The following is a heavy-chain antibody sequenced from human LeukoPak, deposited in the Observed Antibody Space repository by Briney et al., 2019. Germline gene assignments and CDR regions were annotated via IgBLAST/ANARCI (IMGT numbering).Heavy chain of an antibody. D-gene: IGHD1-14*01. CDR1: GYTFTRYV. V-gene: IGHV1-18*01. CDR3: AGVNLYYNYMDV. CDR2: IRVDNGDT. Sequence: ASVTVSCKASGYTFTRYVISWVRQAPGQGLEWMGWIRVDNGDTDNAQKFQGRVTITTDTSSTTIYMELRSLRSDDTAVYYCAGVNLYYNYMDVWGKGTTVTVSS. J-gene: IGHJ6*03.